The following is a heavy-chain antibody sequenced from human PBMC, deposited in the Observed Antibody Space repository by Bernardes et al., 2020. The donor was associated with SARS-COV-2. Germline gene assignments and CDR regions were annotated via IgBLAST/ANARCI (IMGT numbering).Heavy chain of an antibody. V-gene: IGHV4-4*07. CDR2: LYHTGSN. CDR3: ARSQYGGKFYFDF. Sequence: SETLSLTCTVSGGSISPSYWVWIRQPPGPGLAWIGHLYHTGSNNFSPSLKSRVFMSVDKFKNQFSLKLASVTAADAAVYFCARSQYGGKFYFDFGGQGTTVAGSS. D-gene: IGHD2-15*01. CDR1: GGSISPSY. J-gene: IGHJ4*02.